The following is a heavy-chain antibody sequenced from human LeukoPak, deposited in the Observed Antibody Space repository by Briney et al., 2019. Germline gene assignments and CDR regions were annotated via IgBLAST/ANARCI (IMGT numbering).Heavy chain of an antibody. J-gene: IGHJ5*02. CDR1: GYTFTRNA. CDR2: INTNTGNP. Sequence: ASVKVSCKASGYTFTRNALIWVRQAPGQGLEWMGWINTNTGNPTYAQGFTGRFVFSLDTSVTTTYLQINDLKAEDTAVYFCARALDSLGGLSLPDHWGQGTLVTVSS. CDR3: ARALDSLGGLSLPDH. V-gene: IGHV7-4-1*02. D-gene: IGHD3-16*02.